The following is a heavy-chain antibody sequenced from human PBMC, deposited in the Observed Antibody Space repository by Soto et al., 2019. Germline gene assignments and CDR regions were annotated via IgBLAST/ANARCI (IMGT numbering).Heavy chain of an antibody. D-gene: IGHD3-22*01. CDR3: AKNWYYYDSSFDY. CDR1: GFTFSSNA. J-gene: IGHJ4*02. Sequence: PGGSLRLSCAASGFTFSSNAMSWARQAPGKGLEWVSAISGSGGSTYYADPVKGRFTISRDNSKNTLYLQMNSLRAEDTAVYYCAKNWYYYDSSFDYWGQGTLVTVSS. V-gene: IGHV3-23*01. CDR2: ISGSGGST.